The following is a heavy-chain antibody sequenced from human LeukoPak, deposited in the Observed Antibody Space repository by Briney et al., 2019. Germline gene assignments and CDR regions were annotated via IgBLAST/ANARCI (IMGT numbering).Heavy chain of an antibody. J-gene: IGHJ5*02. CDR2: INSDSTYI. Sequence: GGSLRLSCAASGFTVSSNHMSWIRQAPGKGLEWISYINSDSTYINYADSVKGRFTMSRDNGQNSVYLQMDSLRAEDTAIYYCAREFLYYSDSSGYFAVDHWGQGILVTVSS. D-gene: IGHD3-22*01. CDR3: AREFLYYSDSSGYFAVDH. CDR1: GFTVSSNH. V-gene: IGHV3-11*06.